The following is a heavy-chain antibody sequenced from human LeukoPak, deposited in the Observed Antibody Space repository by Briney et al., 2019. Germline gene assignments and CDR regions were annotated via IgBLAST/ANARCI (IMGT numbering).Heavy chain of an antibody. CDR3: AKMGLKQWPYNYFDY. J-gene: IGHJ4*02. CDR1: GSSIITPYY. Sequence: KTSETLSLTCTVSGSSIITPYYWGWFRQTPGQGLEWIGSVYHSGSTHYNPSLKSRVTISEDTSKNQFSLKLSSVTAADTAVYYCAKMGLKQWPYNYFDYWGQGTLVTVSS. CDR2: VYHSGST. V-gene: IGHV4-38-2*02. D-gene: IGHD6-19*01.